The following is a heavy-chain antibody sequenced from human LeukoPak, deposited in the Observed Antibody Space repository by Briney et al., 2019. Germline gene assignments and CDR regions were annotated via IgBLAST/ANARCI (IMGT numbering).Heavy chain of an antibody. CDR3: GRDGEDLYDFWSGPLGYYYYVRAV. D-gene: IGHD3-3*01. J-gene: IGHJ6*02. CDR2: ISGSGGST. V-gene: IGHV3-23*01. Sequence: GGSLRLSCAASGFTFSSYAMSWVRQAPGKGLEWVSAISGSGGSTYYADSVKGRFTISRDNAKNSLYLQMNSLRAEDTAVYYCGRDGEDLYDFWSGPLGYYYYVRAVGGQGPRVTVSS. CDR1: GFTFSSYA.